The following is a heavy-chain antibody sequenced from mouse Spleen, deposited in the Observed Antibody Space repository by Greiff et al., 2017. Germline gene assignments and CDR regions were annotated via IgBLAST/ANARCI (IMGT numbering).Heavy chain of an antibody. CDR2: INPSSGYT. J-gene: IGHJ4*01. CDR1: GYTFTSYT. Sequence: VQLQQSGAELARPGASVKMSCKASGYTFTSYTMHWVKQRPGQGLEWIGYINPSSGYTKYNQKFKDKATLTADKSSSTAYMQLSSLTSEDSAVYYCARGGNYAAMDYWGQGTSVTVSS. CDR3: ARGGNYAAMDY. D-gene: IGHD2-1*01. V-gene: IGHV1-4*01.